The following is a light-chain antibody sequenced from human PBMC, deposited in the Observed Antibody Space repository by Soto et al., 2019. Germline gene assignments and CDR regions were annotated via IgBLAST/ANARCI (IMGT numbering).Light chain of an antibody. V-gene: IGKV3-20*01. J-gene: IGKJ2*01. CDR1: QSVSSSY. CDR2: GAS. Sequence: EIVLTQSPGTLSLSPGERATLSCRASQSVSSSYLAWYQQKPGQTPRLLIYGASSRATGIPDRFSGSGSGTDFTLTISRLEPEDFSVYYYQHFGNSPYTFGQGTKLHIK. CDR3: QHFGNSPYT.